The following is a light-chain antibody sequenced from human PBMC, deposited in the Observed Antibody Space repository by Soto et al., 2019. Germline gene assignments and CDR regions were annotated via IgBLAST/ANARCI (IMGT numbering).Light chain of an antibody. CDR2: GAS. J-gene: IGKJ5*01. Sequence: EIVLTQSPGTLSLSPGERATLSCRASQIVISNYLAWYQQKPGQAPRLLIYGASQRATGLPDRVSGSGSGTEFTLTISRLEPEDFAVYYCQHYGSSQPTTFGQGTRLEI. V-gene: IGKV3-20*01. CDR1: QIVISNY. CDR3: QHYGSSQPTT.